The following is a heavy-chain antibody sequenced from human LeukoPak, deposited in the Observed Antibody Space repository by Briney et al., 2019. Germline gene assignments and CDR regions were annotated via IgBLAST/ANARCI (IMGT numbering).Heavy chain of an antibody. D-gene: IGHD3-22*01. CDR3: ARSDYYDSSGYPA. CDR2: ISSGGSTI. Sequence: GGSLRLSCAASGFTFSSYEMNWVRQAPGKGLEWVSYISSGGSTIYYADSVKGRFTISRDNAKNSVYLQMNSLRAEDTAVYYCARSDYYDSSGYPAWGQGTLVTVSS. J-gene: IGHJ5*02. CDR1: GFTFSSYE. V-gene: IGHV3-48*03.